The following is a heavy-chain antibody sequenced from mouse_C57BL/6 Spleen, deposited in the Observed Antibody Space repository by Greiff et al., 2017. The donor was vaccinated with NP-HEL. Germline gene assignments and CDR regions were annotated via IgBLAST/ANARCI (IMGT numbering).Heavy chain of an antibody. CDR2: ISSGGSYT. D-gene: IGHD2-4*01. CDR3: ARIYYDYDKGWYFDV. V-gene: IGHV5-6*01. Sequence: EVQGVESGGDLVKPGGSLKLSCAASGFTFSSYGMSWVRQTPDKRLEWVATISSGGSYTYYPDNVKGRFTISRDNAKNTLYLQMSSLKSEDTAMYYCARIYYDYDKGWYFDVWGTGTTVTVSS. CDR1: GFTFSSYG. J-gene: IGHJ1*03.